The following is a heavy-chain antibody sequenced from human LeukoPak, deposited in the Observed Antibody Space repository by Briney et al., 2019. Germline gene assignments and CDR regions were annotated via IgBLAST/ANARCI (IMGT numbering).Heavy chain of an antibody. Sequence: ASVKVSCEASGYTFTSYYMHWVRQAPGQGLEWMGIINPSGGSTSYAQKFQGRVTMTRDTSTSTVYMELSSLRSEDTAVYYCARGTYYYDSSGYYQDIWGQGTMVTVSS. CDR2: INPSGGST. J-gene: IGHJ3*02. CDR3: ARGTYYYDSSGYYQDI. CDR1: GYTFTSYY. V-gene: IGHV1-46*01. D-gene: IGHD3-22*01.